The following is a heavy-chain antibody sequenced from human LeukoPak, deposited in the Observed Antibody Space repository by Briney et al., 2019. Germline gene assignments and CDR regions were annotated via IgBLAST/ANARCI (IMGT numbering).Heavy chain of an antibody. CDR2: LSGSDRTT. CDR1: GFTFSSYA. CDR3: AKASSGWSLDY. Sequence: GGSLRLSCATSGFTFSSYAMSWLRQGPGKGLEWVSSLSGSDRTTYYADSVKGRFTISRDNSKNTLYLQMSSLRGEDTAVYYCAKASSGWSLDYWGQGTLVTVSS. V-gene: IGHV3-23*01. D-gene: IGHD6-19*01. J-gene: IGHJ4*02.